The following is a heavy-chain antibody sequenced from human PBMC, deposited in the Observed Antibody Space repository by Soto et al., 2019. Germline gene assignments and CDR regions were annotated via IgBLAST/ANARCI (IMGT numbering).Heavy chain of an antibody. Sequence: QVQLVQSGAEVKKPGSSVKVSCKASGGTFSIYTISWVRQAPGQGLEWMGGSANSAQKFQGRLTVTADDSTSTVYWELSSLTSEDTAVYYCAREGPPDIAWFDPWGQGTLVSVSS. J-gene: IGHJ5*02. CDR3: AREGPPDIAWFDP. D-gene: IGHD2-15*01. CDR1: GGTFSIYT. V-gene: IGHV1-69*01. CDR2: GSA.